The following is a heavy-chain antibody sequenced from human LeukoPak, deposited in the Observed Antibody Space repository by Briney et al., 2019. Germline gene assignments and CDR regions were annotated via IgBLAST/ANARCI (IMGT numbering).Heavy chain of an antibody. V-gene: IGHV1-2*02. CDR2: INPNSGGT. CDR1: GYTFTGYY. J-gene: IGHJ3*02. Sequence: ASVKVSCKASGYTFTGYYMHWVRQAPGQGLEWMGWINPNSGGTNYAQKFQGRVTMTRDTSISTAYMELSRLRSDDTAVYYCARGKTMVRGVILDDAFDIWGQGTMVTVSS. D-gene: IGHD3-10*01. CDR3: ARGKTMVRGVILDDAFDI.